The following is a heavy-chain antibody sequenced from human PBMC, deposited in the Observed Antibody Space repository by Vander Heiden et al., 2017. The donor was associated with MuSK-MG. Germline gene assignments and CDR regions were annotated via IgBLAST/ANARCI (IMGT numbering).Heavy chain of an antibody. CDR2: ISGSGGST. CDR1: GFTFSSYA. D-gene: IGHD5-18*01. V-gene: IGHV3-23*01. Sequence: EVQLLESGGGLVQPGGSLRLSCAASGFTFSSYAMSWVRQAPGEGLVWGSAISGSGGSTYYEDSSEGRFTISRDNSKNTLYLQMNSLRAEDTAVYYCATRGYSYGLDYWGQGTLVTVSS. J-gene: IGHJ4*02. CDR3: ATRGYSYGLDY.